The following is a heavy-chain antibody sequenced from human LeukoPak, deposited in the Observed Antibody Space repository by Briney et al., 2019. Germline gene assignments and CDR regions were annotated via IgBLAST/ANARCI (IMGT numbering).Heavy chain of an antibody. CDR2: ISSGGSYI. CDR3: AKDRATVGGDDFDK. J-gene: IGHJ4*02. Sequence: GGSLRLSCAASGFTFSNYAMSWVRQAPGKGLEWVSTISSGGSYIFYAESVKGRFTISRDNSKNTLYVQMNSLRAEDTAIYYCAKDRATVGGDDFDKWGQGTLVTVSS. CDR1: GFTFSNYA. V-gene: IGHV3-23*01. D-gene: IGHD1-26*01.